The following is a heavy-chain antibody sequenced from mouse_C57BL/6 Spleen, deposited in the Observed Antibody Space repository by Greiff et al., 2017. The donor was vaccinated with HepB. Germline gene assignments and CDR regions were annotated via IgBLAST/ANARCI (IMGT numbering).Heavy chain of an antibody. CDR3: AKSPSITTVVAGDAMDY. D-gene: IGHD1-1*01. CDR2: IWRGGST. J-gene: IGHJ4*01. CDR1: GFSLTSYG. V-gene: IGHV2-5*01. Sequence: VQLQQSGPGLVQPSQSLSITCTVSGFSLTSYGVHWVLQSPGKGLEWLGVIWRGGSTDYNAAFMSRLSITKDNSKSQVFFKMNSLQADDTAIYYCAKSPSITTVVAGDAMDYWGQGTSVTVSS.